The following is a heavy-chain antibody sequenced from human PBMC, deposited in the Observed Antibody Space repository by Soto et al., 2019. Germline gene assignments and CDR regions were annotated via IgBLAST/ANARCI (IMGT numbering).Heavy chain of an antibody. V-gene: IGHV4-34*01. CDR2: INHSGST. CDR1: GGSISSYY. Sequence: SETLSLTCTVSGGSISSYYWSWIRQPPGKGLEWIGEINHSGSTNYNPSLKSRVTISVDTSKNQFSLKLSSVTAADTAVYYCARLPLGYCSSTSCYTGYYYYGMDVWGQGTTVTVSS. J-gene: IGHJ6*02. CDR3: ARLPLGYCSSTSCYTGYYYYGMDV. D-gene: IGHD2-2*02.